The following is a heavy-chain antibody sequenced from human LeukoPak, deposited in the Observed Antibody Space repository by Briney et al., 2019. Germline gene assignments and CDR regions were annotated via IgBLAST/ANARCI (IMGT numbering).Heavy chain of an antibody. CDR1: GFIFSSYA. V-gene: IGHV3-23*01. CDR2: ISGSGVST. Sequence: GGSLRLSCAASGFIFSSYAMSWVRQAPGKGLEWVSSISGSGVSTYYADSVKGRFTISRDNSKNTLYLQMNSLRAEDTAVYYCAKCGGSYCRAFDYWGQGTLVTVSS. CDR3: AKCGGSYCRAFDY. J-gene: IGHJ4*02. D-gene: IGHD1-26*01.